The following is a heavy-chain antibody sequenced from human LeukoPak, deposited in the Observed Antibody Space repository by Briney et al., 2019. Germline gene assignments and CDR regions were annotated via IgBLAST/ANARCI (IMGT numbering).Heavy chain of an antibody. Sequence: GRSLRLSCAASGFTFDDYAVHWVRQAPGKGLEWVSGISWNSGSIGYADSVKGRFTISRDNAKNSLYLQMNSLRAEDTALYYCARGPYYDSSGYYYWGQGTLVTVSS. CDR3: ARGPYYDSSGYYY. CDR1: GFTFDDYA. D-gene: IGHD3-22*01. J-gene: IGHJ4*02. CDR2: ISWNSGSI. V-gene: IGHV3-9*01.